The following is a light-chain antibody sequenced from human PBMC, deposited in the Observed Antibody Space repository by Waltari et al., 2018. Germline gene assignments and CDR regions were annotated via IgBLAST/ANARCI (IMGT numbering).Light chain of an antibody. CDR2: RAS. Sequence: DIQMTQSPYTLSASVGDRVTITCRASQSISVWLAWYQQKPGRAPKLLIFRASSLESGVPSRFSGSGSGTEFTLTISSLQPDDFATYYCQQYDSYSTTFGGGTKVEIK. J-gene: IGKJ4*01. CDR3: QQYDSYSTT. V-gene: IGKV1-5*03. CDR1: QSISVW.